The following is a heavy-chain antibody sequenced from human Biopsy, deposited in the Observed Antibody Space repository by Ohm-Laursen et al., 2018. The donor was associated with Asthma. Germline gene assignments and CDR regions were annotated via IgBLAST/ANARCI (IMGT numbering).Heavy chain of an antibody. CDR1: GFSFSDYF. D-gene: IGHD3-22*01. J-gene: IGHJ4*02. Sequence: GSLRLSCSASGFSFSDYFMTWMRQAPGKGLEWVSSISRSGTTTYPAEFVMDRFTISRDNAQNSLFLQMHSLRAEDTAVYYCARGDSSNWSHYYFDYWGQGTLVTVSS. CDR3: ARGDSSNWSHYYFDY. CDR2: ISRSGTTT. V-gene: IGHV3-11*01.